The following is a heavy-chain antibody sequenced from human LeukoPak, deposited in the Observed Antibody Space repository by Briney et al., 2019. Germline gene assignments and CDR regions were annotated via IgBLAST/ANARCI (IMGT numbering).Heavy chain of an antibody. CDR2: IFYSGNT. D-gene: IGHD1-26*01. J-gene: IGHJ6*03. Sequence: ASETLSLTCNVPGGSISSYCWSWIRQPPEKGLEWIGLIFYSGNTNYNPSLKSRVTISVDTSKNQVSLKLSSVTAADTAVYYCARVLVGANYYYYYMDVWGKGTTVTVSS. V-gene: IGHV4-59*12. CDR3: ARVLVGANYYYYYMDV. CDR1: GGSISSYC.